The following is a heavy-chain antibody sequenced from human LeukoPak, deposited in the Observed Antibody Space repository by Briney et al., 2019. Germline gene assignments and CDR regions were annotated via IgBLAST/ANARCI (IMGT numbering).Heavy chain of an antibody. Sequence: GESLKISCKASGYSFTTYWIAWVRQMPGKGLEWMGIIYPRESDTRYSPSFQGQVSISADKSIGTAYLQWSSLKASDAAMYYCARRGVYATSPFDYWGQGTLVTVSS. CDR3: ARRGVYATSPFDY. J-gene: IGHJ4*02. CDR1: GYSFTTYW. CDR2: IYPRESDT. D-gene: IGHD2-8*01. V-gene: IGHV5-51*01.